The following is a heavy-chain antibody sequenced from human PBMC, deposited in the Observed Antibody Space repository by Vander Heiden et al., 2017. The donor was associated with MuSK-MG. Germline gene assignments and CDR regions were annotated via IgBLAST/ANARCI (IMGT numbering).Heavy chain of an antibody. CDR3: ARDRRWLPDY. CDR2: ISYDGSNK. J-gene: IGHJ4*02. CDR1: GFTFSSYA. V-gene: IGHV3-30*04. Sequence: QVQLVASGGGVVQPGRSLRLSCAASGFTFSSYAMHWVRQAPGKGLEWVAVISYDGSNKYYADSVKGRFTISRDNSKNTLYLQMNSLRAEDTAVYYCARDRRWLPDYWGQGTLVTVSS. D-gene: IGHD5-12*01.